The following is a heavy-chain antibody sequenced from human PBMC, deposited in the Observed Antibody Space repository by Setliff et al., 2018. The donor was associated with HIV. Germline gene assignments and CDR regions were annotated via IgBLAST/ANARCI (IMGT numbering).Heavy chain of an antibody. J-gene: IGHJ4*02. CDR3: ARDSGNYAFDY. CDR2: IGWDDDK. V-gene: IGHV2-70*04. D-gene: IGHD3-3*01. CDR1: GFSVGISGMR. Sequence: SGPTLVNPTQTLTLTCTYSGFSVGISGMRVNWIRQSPGKALEWLARIGWDDDKYYSPSLKTRLTISKDTSKNQVILTMTNLDPVDTATYYCARDSGNYAFDYWGLGTLVTVSS.